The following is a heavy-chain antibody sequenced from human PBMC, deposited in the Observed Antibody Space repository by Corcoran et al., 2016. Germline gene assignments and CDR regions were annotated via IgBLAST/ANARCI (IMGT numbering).Heavy chain of an antibody. CDR1: GFTVSSNY. J-gene: IGHJ4*02. V-gene: IGHV3-53*01. CDR3: AREETAVAGAFDY. Sequence: EVQLVESGGGLIQPGGSLRLSCAASGFTVSSNYMSWVRQAPGKGLEWVSGIYSGGSTYSAASVKGRFTISRDNSKNPLYLQMNSLRAEDTAVYYCAREETAVAGAFDYWGQGTLVTVSS. D-gene: IGHD6-19*01. CDR2: IYSGGST.